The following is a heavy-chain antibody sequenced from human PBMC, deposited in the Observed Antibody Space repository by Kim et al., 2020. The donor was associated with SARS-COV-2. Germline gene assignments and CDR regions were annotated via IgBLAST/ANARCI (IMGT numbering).Heavy chain of an antibody. V-gene: IGHV3-15*01. D-gene: IGHD5-18*01. Sequence: GGSLRLSCAASGFTFSNAWMSWVRQAPGKGLEWVGRIKSKTDGGTTDYAAPVKGRFTISRDDSKNTLYLQMNSLKTEDTAVYYCTTDRPVAGMANSNNWFDPWGQGTLVTVSS. CDR3: TTDRPVAGMANSNNWFDP. J-gene: IGHJ5*02. CDR2: IKSKTDGGTT. CDR1: GFTFSNAW.